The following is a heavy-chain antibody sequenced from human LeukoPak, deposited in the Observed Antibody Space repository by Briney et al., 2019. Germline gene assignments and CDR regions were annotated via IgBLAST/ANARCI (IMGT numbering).Heavy chain of an antibody. CDR2: IYWNDDN. CDR3: AHYGDYRFMFYFDY. CDR1: GFSLSTSGVG. V-gene: IGHV2-5*01. Sequence: SGPTLVNPTQTLTLTCTFSGFSLSTSGVGVGWIRRPPGKAREWLALIYWNDDNRYSPSLKSRLTITKDTSKNQVVLTMTNMDPVDTATYYCAHYGDYRFMFYFDYWGQGTLVTVSS. D-gene: IGHD4-17*01. J-gene: IGHJ4*02.